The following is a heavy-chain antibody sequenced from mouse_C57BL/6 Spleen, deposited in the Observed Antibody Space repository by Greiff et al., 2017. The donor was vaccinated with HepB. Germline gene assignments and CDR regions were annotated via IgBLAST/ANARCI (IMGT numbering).Heavy chain of an antibody. Sequence: VQLKESGAELVKPGASVKLSCKASGYTFTEYTIHWVKQRSGQGLEWIGWFYPGSGSIKYNEKFKDKATLTADKSSSTVYMELSRLTSEDSAVYFCARHGGRYGYGDYYFDYWGQGTTLTVSS. D-gene: IGHD2-2*01. V-gene: IGHV1-62-2*01. CDR2: FYPGSGSI. J-gene: IGHJ2*01. CDR1: GYTFTEYT. CDR3: ARHGGRYGYGDYYFDY.